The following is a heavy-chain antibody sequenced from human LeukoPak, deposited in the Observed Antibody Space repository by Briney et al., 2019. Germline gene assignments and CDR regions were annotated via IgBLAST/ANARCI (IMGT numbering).Heavy chain of an antibody. V-gene: IGHV1-18*01. CDR2: ISAYNGNT. Sequence: ASVKVSCKASGYTFTIYGISWVRQAPGQGLEWMGWISAYNGNTNYAQKLQGRVTMTTDTSTSTAYMELRSLRSDDTAVYYCARTGVYYDILTGYPDYWGQGTLVTVSS. CDR1: GYTFTIYG. CDR3: ARTGVYYDILTGYPDY. J-gene: IGHJ4*02. D-gene: IGHD3-9*01.